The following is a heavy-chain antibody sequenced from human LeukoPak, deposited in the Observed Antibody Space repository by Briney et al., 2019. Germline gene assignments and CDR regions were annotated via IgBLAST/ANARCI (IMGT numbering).Heavy chain of an antibody. CDR2: VNPNSGNT. CDR1: GYTFTSYD. J-gene: IGHJ4*02. D-gene: IGHD3-9*01. CDR3: ARGHILTGLVPNS. Sequence: AASVKVSCKASGYTFTSYDTNWVRQATGQGLEWMGWVNPNSGNTGYAQKFQGRVTMTRNTSISTAYMELSSLRSEDTAVYYCARGHILTGLVPNSWGQGTLVTVSS. V-gene: IGHV1-8*01.